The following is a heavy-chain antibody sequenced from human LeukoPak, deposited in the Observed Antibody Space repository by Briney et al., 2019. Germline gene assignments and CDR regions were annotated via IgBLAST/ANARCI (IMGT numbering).Heavy chain of an antibody. CDR2: INPNNGGT. CDR1: GYTFTGYY. CDR3: ARDHCSSAGCYEDYYYGVDV. D-gene: IGHD2-15*01. V-gene: IGHV1-2*04. J-gene: IGHJ6*02. Sequence: ASVKVSCKASGYTFTGYYIQWVRQAPGQGLEWMGWINPNNGGTNYAQKFQDSVTMTRDTSINTAYMEVSRLRSDDTAVYYCARDHCSSAGCYEDYYYGVDVWGQGTTVTVSS.